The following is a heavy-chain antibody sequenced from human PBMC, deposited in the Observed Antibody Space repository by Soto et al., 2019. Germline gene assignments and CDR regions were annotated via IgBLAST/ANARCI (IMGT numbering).Heavy chain of an antibody. J-gene: IGHJ4*02. D-gene: IGHD6-25*01. CDR3: VRRGYHWQFSDY. CDR1: GFTFSSYG. Sequence: GGSLRLSCAASGFTFSSYGMSWVRQAPGKGLEWVSSISNSGSEIFYAASVKGRFTISRDSSKNTLYLEMSSLRPEDKAVYYCVRRGYHWQFSDYWGQGTLVTVSS. CDR2: ISNSGSEI. V-gene: IGHV3-23*01.